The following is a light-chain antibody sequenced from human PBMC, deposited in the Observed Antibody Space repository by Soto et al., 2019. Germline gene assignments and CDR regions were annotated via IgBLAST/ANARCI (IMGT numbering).Light chain of an antibody. CDR2: WAS. CDR1: QSVLTTDSNNKNY. CDR3: QQYGRSPH. Sequence: DIVMTQSPDSLAVSLGERATITCRSSQSVLTTDSNNKNYLAWYQHKSGQPPRLLIYWASTRESGVPDRFSGSGSGTEFTLTISSLQAEDFAVYYCQQYGRSPHFGPGTKVDIK. J-gene: IGKJ3*01. V-gene: IGKV4-1*01.